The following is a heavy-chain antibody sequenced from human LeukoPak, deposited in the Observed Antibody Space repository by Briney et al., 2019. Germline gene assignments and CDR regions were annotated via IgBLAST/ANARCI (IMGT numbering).Heavy chain of an antibody. Sequence: PRRSLRLSCAASGFTFSSYGMHWVRQAPGKGLEWVAVISYDGSNKYYADSVKGRFTISRDNSKNTLYLQMNSLRAEDTAVYYCAKDLRQWLVHSYFDYWGQGTLVTVSS. CDR3: AKDLRQWLVHSYFDY. CDR2: ISYDGSNK. V-gene: IGHV3-30*18. D-gene: IGHD6-19*01. J-gene: IGHJ4*02. CDR1: GFTFSSYG.